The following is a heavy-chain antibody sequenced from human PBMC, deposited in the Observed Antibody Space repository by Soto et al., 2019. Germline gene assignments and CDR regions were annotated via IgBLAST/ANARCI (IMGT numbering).Heavy chain of an antibody. Sequence: VQLVQSGAEVKKPGSSVKVSCKASGGTFSSYAISWVRQAPGQGLEWMGGIIPISGTANYAQKFQGRVTITADESTRTAYMELSSLRSEDTAVYYCARPGAWAGYAHPCDYWGQGTLVTVSS. CDR2: IIPISGTA. V-gene: IGHV1-69*12. CDR1: GGTFSSYA. CDR3: ARPGAWAGYAHPCDY. D-gene: IGHD2-2*01. J-gene: IGHJ4*02.